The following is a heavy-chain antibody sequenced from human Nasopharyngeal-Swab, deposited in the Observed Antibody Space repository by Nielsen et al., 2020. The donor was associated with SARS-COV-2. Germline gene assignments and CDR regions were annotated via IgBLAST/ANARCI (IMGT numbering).Heavy chain of an antibody. D-gene: IGHD1-14*01. CDR1: GCTFSNAW. CDR2: IKSKTEGGTT. Sequence: GESLKISCAASGCTFSNAWMSWVRQAPGKGREWVGSIKSKTEGGTTDYAAPVKGRFTISRDDSKNTLYLQMNSLKNEDTAVYYCTTVPPELGAYYYYYYMDVWGKGTTVTVSS. CDR3: TTVPPELGAYYYYYYMDV. J-gene: IGHJ6*03. V-gene: IGHV3-15*01.